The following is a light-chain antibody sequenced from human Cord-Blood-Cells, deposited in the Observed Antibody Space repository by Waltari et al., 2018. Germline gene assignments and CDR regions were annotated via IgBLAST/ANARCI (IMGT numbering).Light chain of an antibody. CDR3: NSRDSSGNHLV. CDR1: SLRSYY. CDR2: GKN. J-gene: IGLJ3*02. V-gene: IGLV3-19*01. Sequence: SSELTQDPAVSVALGQTVRITCQGDSLRSYYASWYQQKPGQAPVLVIYGKNNRPSGIPDRVSGCSSGNTASLTITGAQAEDEADYYCNSRDSSGNHLVFGGGTKLTVL.